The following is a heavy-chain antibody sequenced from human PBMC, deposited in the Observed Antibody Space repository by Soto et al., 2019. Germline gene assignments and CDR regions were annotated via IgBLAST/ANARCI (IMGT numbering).Heavy chain of an antibody. CDR3: AAPSDQYCSSTSCPFDY. Sequence: PSETLSLTCAVYGGSFSGYYWIWIRQPPGKGLEWIGEINHSGSTNYNPSLKSRVTISVDTSKNQFSLKLSSVTAADTAVYYCAAPSDQYCSSTSCPFDYWGQGTLVTVS. CDR1: GGSFSGYY. J-gene: IGHJ4*02. CDR2: INHSGST. V-gene: IGHV4-34*01. D-gene: IGHD2-2*01.